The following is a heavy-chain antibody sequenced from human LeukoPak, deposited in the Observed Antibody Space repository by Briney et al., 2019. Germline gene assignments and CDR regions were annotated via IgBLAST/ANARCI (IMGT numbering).Heavy chain of an antibody. V-gene: IGHV4-31*03. CDR3: ARDRYYDFWSGYWPDAFDI. CDR2: IYYSGSI. D-gene: IGHD3-3*01. Sequence: PSETLSLTCTVSGGSISSGGYYWSWIRQHPGKGLEWIGYIYYSGSIYYNPSLKSRVTISVDTSKNQFSLKLSSVTAADTAVYYCARDRYYDFWSGYWPDAFDIWGQGTMVTVSS. J-gene: IGHJ3*02. CDR1: GGSISSGGYY.